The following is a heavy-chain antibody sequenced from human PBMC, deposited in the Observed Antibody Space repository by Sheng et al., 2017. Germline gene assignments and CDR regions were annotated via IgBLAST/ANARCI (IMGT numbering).Heavy chain of an antibody. CDR1: GGSISSSNYY. Sequence: QLQLQESGPGLVKPSETLSLTCTVSGGSISSSNYYWGWIRQPPGEGLEWIGSIYYSGTTYYNPSLKSRVTISVDTSKNQFSLKLSSVTAADTAVYYCARDRCSGNTCPATDWGQGTLVTGLL. D-gene: IGHD2-15*01. CDR3: ARDRCSGNTCPATD. CDR2: IYYSGTT. V-gene: IGHV4-39*07. J-gene: IGHJ4*02.